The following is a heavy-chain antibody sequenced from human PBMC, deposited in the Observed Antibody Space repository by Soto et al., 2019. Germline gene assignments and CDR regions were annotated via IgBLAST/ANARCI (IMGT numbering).Heavy chain of an antibody. Sequence: GGSLRLSCAASGFTFSSYAMSWVRQAPGKGLEWVSGISGSGGTTYYADSLKGRFTFSRDNSKNTLYLQMNSLRAEDTAVYYCAKTANGWFSAFDIWGQGTMVTVSS. V-gene: IGHV3-23*01. J-gene: IGHJ3*02. CDR2: ISGSGGTT. D-gene: IGHD6-19*01. CDR1: GFTFSSYA. CDR3: AKTANGWFSAFDI.